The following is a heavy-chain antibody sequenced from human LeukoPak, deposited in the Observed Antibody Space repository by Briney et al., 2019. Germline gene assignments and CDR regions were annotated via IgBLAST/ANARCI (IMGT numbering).Heavy chain of an antibody. J-gene: IGHJ6*02. V-gene: IGHV3-30*18. CDR3: AKDSITMVRGVISYYYYYYGMDV. Sequence: GRSLRLSCAASGFTFSSYGMHWVRQAPGKGLEWVAVISYDGSNKYHADSVKGRFTISRDNSKNTLYLQMNSLRAEDTAVYYCAKDSITMVRGVISYYYYYYGMDVWGQGTTVTVSS. CDR1: GFTFSSYG. CDR2: ISYDGSNK. D-gene: IGHD3-10*01.